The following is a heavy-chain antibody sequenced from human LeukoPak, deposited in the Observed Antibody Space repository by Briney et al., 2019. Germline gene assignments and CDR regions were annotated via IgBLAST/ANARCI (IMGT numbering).Heavy chain of an antibody. CDR3: AXGGTGTTVGLDY. D-gene: IGHD1-7*01. V-gene: IGHV3-21*01. Sequence: GGSLRLSCAASGFTFSSYSMNWVRQAPGKGLEWVSSISSSSSYIYYADSVKGRFTISRDNAKNSLYLQMNSLRAEDTAVYYCAXGGTGTTVGLDYWGQGTLVTVSS. CDR1: GFTFSSYS. CDR2: ISSSSSYI. J-gene: IGHJ4*02.